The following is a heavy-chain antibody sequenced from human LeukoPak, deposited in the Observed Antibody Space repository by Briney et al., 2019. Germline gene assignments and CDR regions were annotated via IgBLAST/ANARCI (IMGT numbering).Heavy chain of an antibody. D-gene: IGHD3-10*01. V-gene: IGHV1-24*01. J-gene: IGHJ4*02. Sequence: ASVKVSCKVSGYTLTELSMHWVRQAPGKGLEWMGGFDPENGETLYAQKFQGRVTMTEDTSTDTAYMELSSLRSEDTAVYFCARGPIGAPDYYFDYWGQGTLVTVSS. CDR2: FDPENGET. CDR3: ARGPIGAPDYYFDY. CDR1: GYTLTELS.